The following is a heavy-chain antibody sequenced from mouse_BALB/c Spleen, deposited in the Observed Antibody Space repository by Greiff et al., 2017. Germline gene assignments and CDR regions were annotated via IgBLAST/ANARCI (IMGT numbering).Heavy chain of an antibody. Sequence: EVHLVESGGGLVQPKGSLKLSCAASGFTFNTYAMHWVCQAPGKGLEWVARIRSKSNNYATYYADSVKDRFTISRDDSQSMLYLQMNNLKTEDTALYYCVREGDYDFYAMDSWGQGTSATVSP. D-gene: IGHD2-4*01. CDR3: VREGDYDFYAMDS. CDR2: IRSKSNNYAT. CDR1: GFTFNTYA. V-gene: IGHV10-3*03. J-gene: IGHJ4*01.